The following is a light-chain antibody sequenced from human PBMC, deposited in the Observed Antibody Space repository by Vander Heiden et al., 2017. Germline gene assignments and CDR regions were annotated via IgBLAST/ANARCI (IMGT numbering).Light chain of an antibody. V-gene: IGKV1-39*01. CDR1: QSLSSY. Sequence: TQMTLSPSSLSPSVGDRVTITCRASQSLSSYLNWYQQKPGKAPKLLIYAASSLESGVPARFSGSGSGTDFTLTISSLQPEDFATYYCQQSNSTPGTFGEGTRVEIK. CDR2: AAS. J-gene: IGKJ4*02. CDR3: QQSNSTPGT.